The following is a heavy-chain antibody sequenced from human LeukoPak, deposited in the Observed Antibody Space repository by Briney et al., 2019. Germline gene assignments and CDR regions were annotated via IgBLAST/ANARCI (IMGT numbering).Heavy chain of an antibody. Sequence: GGSPRLSCAASGFTFSSYSMNWVRQAPGKGLEWVSSISSSSSYIYYADSMKGRFTISRDNAKNSLYLQMNSLRAEDTAVYYCARDLGYYDSSGSTFDYWGQGTLVTVSS. CDR3: ARDLGYYDSSGSTFDY. CDR1: GFTFSSYS. D-gene: IGHD3-22*01. V-gene: IGHV3-21*01. J-gene: IGHJ4*02. CDR2: ISSSSSYI.